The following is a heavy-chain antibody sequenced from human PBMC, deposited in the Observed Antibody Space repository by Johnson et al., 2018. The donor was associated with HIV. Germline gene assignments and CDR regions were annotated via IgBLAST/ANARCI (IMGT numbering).Heavy chain of an antibody. Sequence: VQLVESGGGLVQPGGSLRLSCAVSGFTFDNYAMHWVRQAPGKGLEWVSLISWDGGSSHYADSVQGRFTISRDNTKNSLYLQMNSLRAEDTAVYYYARSEVRYFDWSYQRGAFDIWGQGTMVTVSS. V-gene: IGHV3-43D*03. CDR2: ISWDGGSS. CDR3: ARSEVRYFDWSYQRGAFDI. J-gene: IGHJ3*02. CDR1: GFTFDNYA. D-gene: IGHD3-9*01.